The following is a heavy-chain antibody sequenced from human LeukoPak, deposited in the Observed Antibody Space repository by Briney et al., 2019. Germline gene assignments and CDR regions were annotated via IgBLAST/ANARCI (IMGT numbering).Heavy chain of an antibody. V-gene: IGHV4-39*07. J-gene: IGHJ5*02. CDR1: GGYIITSGHY. CDR3: ARERSSSGGHSWFDP. D-gene: IGHD4-23*01. CDR2: IYYTRFT. Sequence: PSETLSLTCTVSGGYIITSGHYWGWIRQPPGKGLEWIGNIYYTRFTSTNPFFRSRMSISVDTSKNQFSLNLTSVTAADAAVYYCARERSSSGGHSWFDPWGQGTLVTVSS.